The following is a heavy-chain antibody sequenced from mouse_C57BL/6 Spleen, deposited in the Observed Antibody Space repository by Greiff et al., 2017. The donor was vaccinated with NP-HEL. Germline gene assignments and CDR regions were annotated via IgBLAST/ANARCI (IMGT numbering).Heavy chain of an antibody. V-gene: IGHV1-82*01. CDR2: IYPGDGDT. J-gene: IGHJ3*01. CDR3: ASENDYCSRPCAY. CDR1: GYAFSSSW. Sequence: VQLVESGPELVKPGASVKISCKASGYAFSSSWMNWVKQRPGKGLEWIGRIYPGDGDTNYNGKFKGKATLTADKSSSTAYMQLSSLTSEDSAVYFCASENDYCSRPCAYWGQGTLVTVSA. D-gene: IGHD1-1*01.